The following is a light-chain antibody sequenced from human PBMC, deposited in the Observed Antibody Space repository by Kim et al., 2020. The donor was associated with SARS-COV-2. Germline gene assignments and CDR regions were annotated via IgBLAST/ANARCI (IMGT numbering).Light chain of an antibody. Sequence: QRVTVSCTWSSSNIGAGFDVHWYQHIPGTAPKLFIYGNNGRPSGVPDRFSGSKSGTSASLAITGLQTEDEADYYCQSYDTSLSGSVFGGGTQLTVL. CDR3: QSYDTSLSGSV. V-gene: IGLV1-40*01. J-gene: IGLJ3*02. CDR2: GNN. CDR1: SSNIGAGFD.